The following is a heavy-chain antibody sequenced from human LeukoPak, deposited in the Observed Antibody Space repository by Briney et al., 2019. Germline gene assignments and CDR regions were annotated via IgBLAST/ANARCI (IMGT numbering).Heavy chain of an antibody. CDR3: ARALDYDSWSGYYPNWFDP. D-gene: IGHD3-3*01. CDR1: GFTVSSSY. J-gene: IGHJ5*02. CDR2: FYRGDST. Sequence: GGSLRLSCAASGFTVSSSYMYWVRQAPGKGLEWVSFFYRGDSTYYAESVRGRFTISRDNSKNTLYLLMNSLIPEDTAVYYCARALDYDSWSGYYPNWFDPWGQGTLVTVSS. V-gene: IGHV3-53*01.